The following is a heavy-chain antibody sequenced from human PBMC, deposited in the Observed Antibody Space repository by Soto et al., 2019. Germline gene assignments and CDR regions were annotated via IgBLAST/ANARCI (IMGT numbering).Heavy chain of an antibody. CDR2: INPNSGGT. V-gene: IGHV1-2*04. Sequence: ASVKVSCKASGYTFTGCYMHWVRQAPGQGLEWVGWINPNSGGTNYAQKYQGWVTMTRDTSISTAYKELSRLRSDDTAVYYFAREKVGASIAAAGYYYYGMDVWGQGTTVTVSS. CDR1: GYTFTGCY. D-gene: IGHD6-13*01. CDR3: AREKVGASIAAAGYYYYGMDV. J-gene: IGHJ6*02.